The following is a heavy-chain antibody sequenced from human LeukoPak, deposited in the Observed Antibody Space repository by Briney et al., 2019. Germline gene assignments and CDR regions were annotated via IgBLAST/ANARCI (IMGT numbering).Heavy chain of an antibody. V-gene: IGHV4-30-2*01. D-gene: IGHD2-15*01. CDR1: GGSISSGGYS. Sequence: PSETLSLTCAVSGGSISSGGYSWSWIRQPPGKGLEWIGYIYHSGSTYYNPSLKSRVTISVDRSKNQFSLKLSSVTAADTAVYYCAGTGGQGQAFDIWGQGTMVTVSS. CDR2: IYHSGST. CDR3: AGTGGQGQAFDI. J-gene: IGHJ3*02.